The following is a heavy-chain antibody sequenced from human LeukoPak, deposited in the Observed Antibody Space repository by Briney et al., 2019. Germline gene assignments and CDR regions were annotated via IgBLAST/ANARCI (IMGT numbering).Heavy chain of an antibody. V-gene: IGHV3-23*01. Sequence: GGSLRLSCAASGFTFSSYAMSWVRQAPGKGLEWVASITGSGGNTYYADSVKGRFTISRDNSKNTLYLQMNSLRAEDTALYYCAKRSALEMATIKAFGYWGQGTLVTVSS. D-gene: IGHD5-24*01. J-gene: IGHJ4*02. CDR3: AKRSALEMATIKAFGY. CDR2: ITGSGGNT. CDR1: GFTFSSYA.